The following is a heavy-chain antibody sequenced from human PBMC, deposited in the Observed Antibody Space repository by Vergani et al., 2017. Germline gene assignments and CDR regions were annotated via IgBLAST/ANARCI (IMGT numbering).Heavy chain of an antibody. Sequence: QVQLQESGPGLVKSSETLSLTCSVSFDSIRNLYCNWIRQPPGKGLEWIGSIHYSENTNYNPSLKTRVTISVDTSKNQFSLTLTSVTAADTAVYYCGRVADSYGLGSRLLDLWGQGILVTVSS. J-gene: IGHJ5*02. V-gene: IGHV4-59*11. CDR1: FDSIRNLY. CDR3: GRVADSYGLGSRLLDL. D-gene: IGHD3-10*01. CDR2: IHYSENT.